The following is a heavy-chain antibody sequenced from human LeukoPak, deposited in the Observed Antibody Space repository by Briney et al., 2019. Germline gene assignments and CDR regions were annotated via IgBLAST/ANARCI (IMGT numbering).Heavy chain of an antibody. D-gene: IGHD2-2*01. CDR1: GGSISSSNW. CDR3: ARDPGKHVPAATHYYYYMDV. Sequence: SETLSLTCAVSGGSISSSNWWSWVRQPPGKGLEWIGEIYHSGSTNYNPSLKSRVTISVDKSKNQFSLKLSSVTAADTAVYYCARDPGKHVPAATHYYYYMDVWGKGTTVTISS. V-gene: IGHV4-4*02. J-gene: IGHJ6*03. CDR2: IYHSGST.